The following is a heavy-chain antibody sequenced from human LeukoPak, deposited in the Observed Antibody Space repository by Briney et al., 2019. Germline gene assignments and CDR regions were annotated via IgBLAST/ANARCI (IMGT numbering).Heavy chain of an antibody. V-gene: IGHV4-4*07. CDR1: GGSIRNYY. CDR3: ARDYTSGYLDY. D-gene: IGHD6-19*01. Sequence: PSETLSLTCTVSGGSIRNYYWSWIRQPAGKGLEWIGRMHTSGSTNYNPSLKSRVTMSVDTSKNQFSLKLSSVNVADTAVYYCARDYTSGYLDYWGQGTPVTVSS. J-gene: IGHJ4*02. CDR2: MHTSGST.